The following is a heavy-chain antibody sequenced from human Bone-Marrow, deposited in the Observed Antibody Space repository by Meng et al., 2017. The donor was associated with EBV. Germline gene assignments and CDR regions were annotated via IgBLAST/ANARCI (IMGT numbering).Heavy chain of an antibody. Sequence: QVQLVEAGGGVVQPGRSLRLSCVASGFTFSRFSMHWVRLLPGKGLESVAVISNDGTNEYYADSVKGRFTISRDNPKSTLYLQMNSLRAEDTALYYCARDGGSGYNMIDYWGQGTLVTVSS. CDR2: ISNDGTNE. V-gene: IGHV3-30-3*01. CDR3: ARDGGSGYNMIDY. D-gene: IGHD5-24*01. J-gene: IGHJ4*02. CDR1: GFTFSRFS.